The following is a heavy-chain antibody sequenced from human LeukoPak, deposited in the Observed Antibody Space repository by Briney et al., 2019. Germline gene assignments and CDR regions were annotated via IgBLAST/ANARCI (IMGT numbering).Heavy chain of an antibody. CDR3: ARDLNIYDSSGRLDY. V-gene: IGHV4-4*07. CDR1: GGSISSYY. D-gene: IGHD3-22*01. Sequence: SETLSLTCTVSGGSISSYYWSWIRQPAGKGLEWIGRICTSGSTNYNPSLKSRVTMSVDTSKNQFSLKLSSVTAADTAVYYCARDLNIYDSSGRLDYWGQGTLVTVSS. CDR2: ICTSGST. J-gene: IGHJ4*02.